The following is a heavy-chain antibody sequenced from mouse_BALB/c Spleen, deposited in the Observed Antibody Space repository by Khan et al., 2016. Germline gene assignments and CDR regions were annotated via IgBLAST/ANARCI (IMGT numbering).Heavy chain of an antibody. CDR3: PCWTYGHFGY. CDR2: IHYSGST. CDR1: GYSITSGYS. Sequence: QLEESGPDLVKPSQSLSLTCTVTGYSITSGYSWHWIRQLPGNKLEWMGYIHYSGSTNYNPSLKSRIAITRDTSKNQVFLQLYSVTTEDTSSYYCPCWTYGHFGYWGQVTILTVSS. V-gene: IGHV3-1*02. J-gene: IGHJ2*01. D-gene: IGHD1-2*01.